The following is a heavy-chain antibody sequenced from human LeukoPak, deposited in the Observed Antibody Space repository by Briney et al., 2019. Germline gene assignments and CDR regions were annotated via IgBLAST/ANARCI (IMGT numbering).Heavy chain of an antibody. D-gene: IGHD2-21*02. Sequence: GGSLRLSCAASGFTFSSYSMNWVRQAPGKGLEWVSYISSSSSTIYYADSVKGRFTICRDNAKNSLYLQMNRLRAEDAAVYYCAKDFVVVPGNVNYFDYWGQGTLVTVSS. V-gene: IGHV3-48*01. CDR3: AKDFVVVPGNVNYFDY. CDR2: ISSSSSTI. CDR1: GFTFSSYS. J-gene: IGHJ4*02.